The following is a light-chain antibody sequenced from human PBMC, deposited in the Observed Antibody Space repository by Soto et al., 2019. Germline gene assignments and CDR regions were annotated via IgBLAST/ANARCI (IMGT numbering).Light chain of an antibody. Sequence: DIVMTQSPDSLAVSLGERATINCKSSQSVLYSSNNKKYLAWYQQKPGQPPKLLINWASTRESGVPDRFSGSGSGTDFTLTISSLQAEDVAVYYCQQYYSNPFTFGPGTKVDIK. J-gene: IGKJ3*01. CDR2: WAS. V-gene: IGKV4-1*01. CDR1: QSVLYSSNNKKY. CDR3: QQYYSNPFT.